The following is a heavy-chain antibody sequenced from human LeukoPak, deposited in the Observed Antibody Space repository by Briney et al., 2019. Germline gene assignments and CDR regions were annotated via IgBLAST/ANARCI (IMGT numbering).Heavy chain of an antibody. CDR2: ISSSSTTI. D-gene: IGHD5-24*01. CDR1: GFTFSSYS. Sequence: GGSLRLSCAASGFTFSSYSMMWVRQAPGKGLEWVSYISSSSTTIHYADSVKGRFTISRDNAKNSVYLQMNSLRAEDTAVYYCARIGGDGYNLDYWGQGTLVTVSS. CDR3: ARIGGDGYNLDY. V-gene: IGHV3-48*01. J-gene: IGHJ4*02.